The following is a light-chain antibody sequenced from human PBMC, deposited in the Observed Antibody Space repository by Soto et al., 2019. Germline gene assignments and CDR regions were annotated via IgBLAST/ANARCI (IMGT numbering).Light chain of an antibody. V-gene: IGKV3-20*01. J-gene: IGKJ1*01. CDR2: DAS. CDR1: QSVSSSY. Sequence: EIVLTQSPGTLSLSPGERATLSCRASQSVSSSYLAWYQQKPGQAPRLLIYDASSRATGITDRFSGSGSGTDFTLNISRLEPEDFAVYYCQQYGSSPRTFGQGTKVEIK. CDR3: QQYGSSPRT.